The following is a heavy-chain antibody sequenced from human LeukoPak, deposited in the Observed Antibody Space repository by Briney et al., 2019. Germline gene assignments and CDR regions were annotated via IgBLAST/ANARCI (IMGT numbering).Heavy chain of an antibody. Sequence: GGSLRLSCAASGFTFTMFGMNWVRQAPGKGLEWVANIKEDGSEKYYVDSVKGRFTISRDNAKKSLYLQMDSLRAEDTAVYYCATHGYSELRYFDWSTNEWGQGTLVTVSS. J-gene: IGHJ4*02. D-gene: IGHD3-9*01. CDR3: ATHGYSELRYFDWSTNE. CDR1: GFTFTMFG. V-gene: IGHV3-7*01. CDR2: IKEDGSEK.